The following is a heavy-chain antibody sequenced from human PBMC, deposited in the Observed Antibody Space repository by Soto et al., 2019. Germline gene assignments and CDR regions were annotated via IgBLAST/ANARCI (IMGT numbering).Heavy chain of an antibody. Sequence: TSETLSLTCAVYDGCFNGDYWSWIRQPPGKGLEWIGEINHSGSTNYNPSLKSRVTISVDTSKNQFSLKLSSVTAADTAVYYCARGRIAVAGTYYYYGRDVWGQVTTVP. CDR3: ARGRIAVAGTYYYYGRDV. CDR2: INHSGST. V-gene: IGHV4-34*01. J-gene: IGHJ6*02. D-gene: IGHD6-19*01. CDR1: DGCFNGDY.